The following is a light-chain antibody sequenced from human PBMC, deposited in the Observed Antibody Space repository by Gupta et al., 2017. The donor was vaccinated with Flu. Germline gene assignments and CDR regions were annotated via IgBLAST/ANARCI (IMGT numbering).Light chain of an antibody. CDR2: DAS. CDR1: QSVSRSF. Sequence: EIVLTQSPGTLSLSPGERATLSCGASQSVSRSFLAWYQHKPGLAPRLLIYDASTRATGIPDRFSGSGSDTDFTLTISRLEPEDFAVYYCQQYDASPWTFGQGTKVEVK. CDR3: QQYDASPWT. V-gene: IGKV3D-20*01. J-gene: IGKJ1*01.